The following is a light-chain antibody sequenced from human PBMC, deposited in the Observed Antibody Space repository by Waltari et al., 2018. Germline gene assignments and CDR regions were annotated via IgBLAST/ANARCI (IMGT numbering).Light chain of an antibody. CDR2: ASS. V-gene: IGKV3-15*01. CDR1: RSVGVI. Sequence: VTTSPPATLDVSAESTAFRSCRASRSVGVILAWYQQKPGKPPRLLIYASSKWATGVPARFSAAGSGTEFTLTIISLQSEDSAIYYCHQYNTWSPATFGQGTKLDI. CDR3: HQYNTWSPAT. J-gene: IGKJ2*01.